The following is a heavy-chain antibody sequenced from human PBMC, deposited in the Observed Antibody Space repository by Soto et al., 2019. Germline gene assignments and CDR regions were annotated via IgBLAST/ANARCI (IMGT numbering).Heavy chain of an antibody. D-gene: IGHD3-16*02. J-gene: IGHJ5*01. CDR1: GYSFTNYA. Sequence: GAPVNPSSKASGYSFTNYAMYWVRQAPEQSLECMGWINAGNGNKKYSQKFQGRVTITRDTSASTAYLELSSLRSEDMAVYYCVRGFPLWFDSWGQGTLVTVSS. V-gene: IGHV1-3*01. CDR3: VRGFPLWFDS. CDR2: INAGNGNK.